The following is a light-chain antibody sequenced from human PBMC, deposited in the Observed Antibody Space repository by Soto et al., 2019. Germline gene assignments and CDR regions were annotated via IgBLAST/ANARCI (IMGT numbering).Light chain of an antibody. Sequence: EIVLTQSPATLSLSPGERATLSCRASQSVSNFLAWYQQKPGQAPRLLISDASNRATGIPGRFSGSGSGTDFSLTISSLEPEDFAVYYCQQRSNWPWTFGKGPRWKSN. V-gene: IGKV3-11*01. CDR2: DAS. CDR1: QSVSNF. CDR3: QQRSNWPWT. J-gene: IGKJ1*01.